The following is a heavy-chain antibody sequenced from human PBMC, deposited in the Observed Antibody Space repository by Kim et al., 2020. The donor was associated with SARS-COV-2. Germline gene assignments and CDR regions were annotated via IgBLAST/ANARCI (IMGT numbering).Heavy chain of an antibody. CDR3: ARESSDYVWGSYRLQYYFDY. Sequence: GRFTISRDNAKNSLYLQMNSLRAEDTAVYYCARESSDYVWGSYRLQYYFDYWGQGTLVTVSS. V-gene: IGHV3-11*06. D-gene: IGHD3-16*02. J-gene: IGHJ4*02.